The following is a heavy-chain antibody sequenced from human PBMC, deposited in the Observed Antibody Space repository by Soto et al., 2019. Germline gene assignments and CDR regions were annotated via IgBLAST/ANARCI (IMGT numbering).Heavy chain of an antibody. Sequence: GGSLRLSCAASGFTFSSYGMHWVRQAPGKGLEWVAVISYDGSNKYYADSVKGRFTISRDNSKNTLYLQMNSLRAEDTAVYYCAKEPRRGSYSLKFYYYGMDVWGQGTTVTVSS. CDR1: GFTFSSYG. CDR3: AKEPRRGSYSLKFYYYGMDV. V-gene: IGHV3-30*18. D-gene: IGHD1-26*01. J-gene: IGHJ6*02. CDR2: ISYDGSNK.